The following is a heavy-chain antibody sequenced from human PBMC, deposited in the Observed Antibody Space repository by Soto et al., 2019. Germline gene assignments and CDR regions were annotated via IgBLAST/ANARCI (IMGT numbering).Heavy chain of an antibody. CDR3: AKGKVPAGISNAFDI. V-gene: IGHV3-23*01. CDR1: GFTFSSYA. CDR2: ISGSGGST. D-gene: IGHD2-2*01. J-gene: IGHJ3*02. Sequence: GGSLSLSCAASGFTFSSYALCWVRQAPGTGLEWVSAISGSGGSTYYADCVKGRFIISRDNSKNTLYLQMNRLRAEASAVYFCAKGKVPAGISNAFDIWGQGTMVTVSS.